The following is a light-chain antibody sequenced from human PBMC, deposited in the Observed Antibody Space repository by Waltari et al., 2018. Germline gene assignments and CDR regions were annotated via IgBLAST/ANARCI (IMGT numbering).Light chain of an antibody. V-gene: IGKV3-11*01. CDR2: DAS. Sequence: EIVLTQSPATLSLSPGERATLSCRASQRVSSYLAWYQQKPGQAPRLLIYDASNRATGIPARFSGSGSRTDFTLTIRSLEPEDFAVYYCQQRSNWSLTFGGGTKVEIK. CDR1: QRVSSY. CDR3: QQRSNWSLT. J-gene: IGKJ4*01.